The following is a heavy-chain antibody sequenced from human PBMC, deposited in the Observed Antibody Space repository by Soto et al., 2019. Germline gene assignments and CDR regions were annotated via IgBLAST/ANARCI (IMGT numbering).Heavy chain of an antibody. D-gene: IGHD1-1*01. CDR1: GFTFSSYA. J-gene: IGHJ4*02. CDR3: AIYQFASAWSLGVDDRLDC. Sequence: QVQLVESGGGVVQPGRSLRLSCAASGFTFSSYAMHWVRQAPGKGLEWVAVISYDGSNKYYADSVKGRFTISRDNSKNTLYLQMNSLRAEDTAVYYCAIYQFASAWSLGVDDRLDCWGQGTLVTVSS. V-gene: IGHV3-30-3*01. CDR2: ISYDGSNK.